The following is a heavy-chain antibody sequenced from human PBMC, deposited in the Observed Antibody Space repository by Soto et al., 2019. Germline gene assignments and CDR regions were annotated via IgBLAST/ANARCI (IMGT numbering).Heavy chain of an antibody. V-gene: IGHV5-51*01. CDR1: GYSFTSYW. CDR2: IYPGDSDT. J-gene: IGHJ5*02. Sequence: GESLKISCKGSGYSFTSYWIGWVRQMPGKGLEWMGIIYPGDSDTRYSPSFQGQVTISADKSISTAYLQWSSLKASDTAMYYCARLKNYYDSSGYFLVHNCFDPWGQGTLVTVSS. D-gene: IGHD3-22*01. CDR3: ARLKNYYDSSGYFLVHNCFDP.